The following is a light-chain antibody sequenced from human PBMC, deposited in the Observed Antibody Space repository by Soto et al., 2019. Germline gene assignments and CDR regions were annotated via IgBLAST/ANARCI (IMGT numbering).Light chain of an antibody. CDR3: QQYDTYPIT. CDR2: AAS. CDR1: QGISTW. V-gene: IGKV1D-16*01. Sequence: DIHMTRSPSSLSASVGNIFTITCRASQGISTWLAWFQLKPEKAPKSLIYAASSLHSGVPSRFSGNGYETDFTLTISSLKPEDFATYYCQQYDTYPITFGQGTRLEIK. J-gene: IGKJ5*01.